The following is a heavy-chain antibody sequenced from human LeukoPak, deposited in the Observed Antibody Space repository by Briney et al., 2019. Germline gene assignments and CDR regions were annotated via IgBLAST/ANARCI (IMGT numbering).Heavy chain of an antibody. D-gene: IGHD3-9*01. CDR1: GGSISSSNW. CDR3: ASRNYDILTGYWVYFDY. V-gene: IGHV4-4*02. Sequence: SGTLSLTCAVSGGSISSSNWWSWVRQPPGKGLEWIGEIYHSGSINYNPSLKSRVTISVDKSKNQFSLKLSSVTAADTAVYYCASRNYDILTGYWVYFDYWGQGTLVTVSS. J-gene: IGHJ4*02. CDR2: IYHSGSI.